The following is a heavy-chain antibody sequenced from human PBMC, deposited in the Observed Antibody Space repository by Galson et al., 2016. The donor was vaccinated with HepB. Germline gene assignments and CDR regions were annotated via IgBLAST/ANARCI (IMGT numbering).Heavy chain of an antibody. Sequence: SVKVSCKASGYTFSNYAVHWVRQAPGQTFEWMGWINAGNGNTKYSQKFQDRVTLTRDTSATTLYMQLSSLRSEDTAVYYCARAAYCSSSSCSDAFDVGGQGTMVTVSS. CDR1: GYTFSNYA. CDR2: INAGNGNT. CDR3: ARAAYCSSSSCSDAFDV. J-gene: IGHJ3*01. D-gene: IGHD2-2*01. V-gene: IGHV1-3*01.